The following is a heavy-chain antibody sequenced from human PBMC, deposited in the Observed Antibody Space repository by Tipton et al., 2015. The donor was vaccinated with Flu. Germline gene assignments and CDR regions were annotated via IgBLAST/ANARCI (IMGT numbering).Heavy chain of an antibody. Sequence: GSLRLSCIVSGGSISSFYWSWIRRPPGKGVEWIAYMLYSGSTNYNPSLKSRVTMSVDTSKNQFSLKLDSVTAADTAIYYCARDSSAPRGDGHAFDIWGQGTMVTVSS. CDR3: ARDSSAPRGDGHAFDI. CDR2: MLYSGST. V-gene: IGHV4-59*01. D-gene: IGHD2-21*02. CDR1: GGSISSFY. J-gene: IGHJ3*02.